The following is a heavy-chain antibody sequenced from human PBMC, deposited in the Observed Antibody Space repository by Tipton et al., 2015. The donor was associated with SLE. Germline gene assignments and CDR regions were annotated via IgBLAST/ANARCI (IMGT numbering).Heavy chain of an antibody. D-gene: IGHD6-6*01. J-gene: IGHJ4*02. V-gene: IGHV4-39*07. CDR3: ARDTPGSSSSGGVFDY. CDR1: GDSISSSHYF. CDR2: IYYSGST. Sequence: TLSLTCTVSGDSISSSHYFWGWIRQPPGKGLEWIGSIYYSGSTYYNPSLKSRVTISVDTSKNQFSLKLSPVTAADTAVYYCARDTPGSSSSGGVFDYWGQGTLVTVCS.